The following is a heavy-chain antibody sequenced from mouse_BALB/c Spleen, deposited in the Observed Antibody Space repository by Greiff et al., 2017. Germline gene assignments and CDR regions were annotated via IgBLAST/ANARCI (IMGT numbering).Heavy chain of an antibody. V-gene: IGHV5-12-1*01. J-gene: IGHJ3*01. CDR3: AREGTGIAY. CDR1: GFAFSSYD. CDR2: ISSGGGST. Sequence: EVQVVESGGGLVKPGGSLKLSCAASGFAFSSYDMSWVRQTPEKRLEWVAYISSGGGSTYYPDTVKGRFTISRDNAKNTLYLQMSSLKSEDTAMYYCAREGTGIAYWGQGTLVTVSA. D-gene: IGHD3-3*01.